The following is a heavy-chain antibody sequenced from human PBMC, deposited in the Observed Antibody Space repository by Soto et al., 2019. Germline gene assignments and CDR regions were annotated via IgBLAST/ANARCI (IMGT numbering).Heavy chain of an antibody. Sequence: PGGSLRLSCAASGFTFRDYYVDWIRQAPGKGLEWVSDISSGSSYTNYADSVKGRFTISRDNAENSLFLQMSGLRAEDTAVYYCARANYYDSSGLHYWGQGTLVTVSS. D-gene: IGHD3-22*01. CDR3: ARANYYDSSGLHY. V-gene: IGHV3-11*06. J-gene: IGHJ4*02. CDR2: ISSGSSYT. CDR1: GFTFRDYY.